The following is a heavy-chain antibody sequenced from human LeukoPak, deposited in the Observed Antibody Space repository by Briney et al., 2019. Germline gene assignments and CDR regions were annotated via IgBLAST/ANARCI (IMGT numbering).Heavy chain of an antibody. D-gene: IGHD4-17*01. CDR2: VYPANSDI. J-gene: IGHJ4*02. CDR3: ARLRNDYGDYGVDY. V-gene: IGHV5-51*01. CDR1: GDSFTTHW. Sequence: PGESLKISCKGSGDSFTTHWIGWVRQMPGKGLEWMGIVYPANSDIRYSPSFQGQVTISADKSISTAYLQWSSLKASDTAMYYCARLRNDYGDYGVDYWGQGTLVTVSS.